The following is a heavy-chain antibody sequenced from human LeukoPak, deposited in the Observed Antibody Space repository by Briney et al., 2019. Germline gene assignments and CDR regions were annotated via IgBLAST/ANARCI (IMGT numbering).Heavy chain of an antibody. V-gene: IGHV5-51*01. Sequence: GESLKTSCKGSGNSLTNHWIGWVRQMPGKGLEWMGTIYPGYSDTTYSPSFQGQVTISADKSITTAYLQWSSLKASDTAIYFLAAGTYSYYFDCWGEGTLVAVSS. CDR3: AAGTYSYYFDC. CDR1: GNSLTNHW. J-gene: IGHJ4*02. D-gene: IGHD3-10*01. CDR2: IYPGYSDT.